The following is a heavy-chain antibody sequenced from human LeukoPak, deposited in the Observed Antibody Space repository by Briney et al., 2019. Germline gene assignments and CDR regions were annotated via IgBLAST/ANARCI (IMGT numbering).Heavy chain of an antibody. J-gene: IGHJ4*02. Sequence: YFWDWIRQPPGMGLEWIGTIYYDGRTFYNPSLKSRVTISSDTSKNQFSLKVRSVTAADTAVYCATGYSNGWTSDFDYWGQGARVTVSS. D-gene: IGHD6-19*01. CDR1: YF. V-gene: IGHV4-38-2*01. CDR2: IYYDGRT. CDR3: ATGYSNGWTSDFDY.